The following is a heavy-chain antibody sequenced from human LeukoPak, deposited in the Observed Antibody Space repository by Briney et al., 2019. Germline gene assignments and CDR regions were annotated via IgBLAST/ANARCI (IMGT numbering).Heavy chain of an antibody. CDR2: INPNSGGP. V-gene: IGHV1-2*02. J-gene: IGHJ4*02. D-gene: IGHD3-9*01. CDR3: VRDFDWGPDY. Sequence: ASVKVSCKASGYTFTSYYLHWVRQAPGQGPEWMGWINPNSGGPNFAQKFQDRVTMTRDTSITTAYMELTSLTPDDTAVYYCVRDFDWGPDYWGQGTLVTVSS. CDR1: GYTFTSYY.